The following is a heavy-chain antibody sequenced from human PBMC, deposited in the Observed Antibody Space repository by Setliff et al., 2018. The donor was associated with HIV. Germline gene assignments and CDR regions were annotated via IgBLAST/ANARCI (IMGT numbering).Heavy chain of an antibody. CDR2: ISNSGSTV. CDR3: AMAVIFDY. J-gene: IGHJ4*02. V-gene: IGHV3-48*03. Sequence: GGSLRLSCAASGFTFSSYEMDWVRQAPGRGLEWVAYISNSGSTVYYADSVRGRFTISRDNAKNSLYLQMNSLRAEDTAVYYCAMAVIFDYWGQGTLVTVSS. CDR1: GFTFSSYE. D-gene: IGHD6-19*01.